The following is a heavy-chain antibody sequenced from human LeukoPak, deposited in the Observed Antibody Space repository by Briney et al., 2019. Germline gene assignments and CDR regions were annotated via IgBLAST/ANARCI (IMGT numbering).Heavy chain of an antibody. CDR2: IIPIFGTA. CDR1: GGTFSSYA. Sequence: SVKVSCKASGGTFSSYAISWVRQAPGQGLEWMGGIIPIFGTANYAQKSQGRVTITADESTSTAYMELGSLRSEDTAVYYCARVAAAGFAYDKFDPWGQGTLVTVSS. V-gene: IGHV1-69*13. CDR3: ARVAAAGFAYDKFDP. J-gene: IGHJ5*02. D-gene: IGHD6-13*01.